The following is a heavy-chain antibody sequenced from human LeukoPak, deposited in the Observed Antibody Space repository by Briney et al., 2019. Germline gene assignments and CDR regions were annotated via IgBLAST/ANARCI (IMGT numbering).Heavy chain of an antibody. CDR3: AKDRGSVTMIGFDY. Sequence: GGSLRLSCAASGFTFSSYGMHWVRQAPGKGLEWVAFIRYDGSNKYYADSVKGRFTISRDNSKNTLYLQMNSLRAEDTAVYYCAKDRGSVTMIGFDYWGQGTLVIVSS. CDR1: GFTFSSYG. CDR2: IRYDGSNK. D-gene: IGHD3-22*01. J-gene: IGHJ4*02. V-gene: IGHV3-30*02.